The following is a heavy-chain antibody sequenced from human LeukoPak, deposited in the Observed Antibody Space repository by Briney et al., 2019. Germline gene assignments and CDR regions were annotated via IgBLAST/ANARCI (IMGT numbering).Heavy chain of an antibody. J-gene: IGHJ5*02. D-gene: IGHD4-23*01. V-gene: IGHV4-61*01. Sequence: HPSETLSLTCTVSGGSVSSGSHYWSWIRQPPGKGLEWIGYIYYTGSTNYNPSLKSRVTISVDTSKNQFFLNLSSVTATDTAVYYCARGKTWFAPWGQGTPVTVSS. CDR3: ARGKTWFAP. CDR2: IYYTGST. CDR1: GGSVSSGSHY.